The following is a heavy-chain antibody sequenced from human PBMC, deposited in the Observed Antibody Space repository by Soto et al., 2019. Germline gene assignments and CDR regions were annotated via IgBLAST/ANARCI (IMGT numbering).Heavy chain of an antibody. J-gene: IGHJ4*02. D-gene: IGHD3-10*01. CDR3: AKGGPGASSGLFES. V-gene: IGHV1-69*13. Sequence: GASVKVSCKASGGTFSSYAISWVRQAPGQGLEWMGGIIPIFGTANYAQKFQGRVTITADESTSTAYMELSSLRAEDTAVYYCAKGGPGASSGLFESWGQGTLVTVSS. CDR2: IIPIFGTA. CDR1: GGTFSSYA.